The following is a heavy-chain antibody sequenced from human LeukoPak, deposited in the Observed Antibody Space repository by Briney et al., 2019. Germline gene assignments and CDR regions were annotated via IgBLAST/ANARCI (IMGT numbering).Heavy chain of an antibody. D-gene: IGHD3-10*01. CDR2: MNPNSGNT. J-gene: IGHJ5*02. Sequence: ASVKVSCKASGYTFTSYDINWVRQATGQGLEWMGWMNPNSGNTGYAQKFQGRVTITRNTSISTAYMELSSLRSEDTAVYYCARGFIREWELFSSWFDPWGQGTLVTVSS. V-gene: IGHV1-8*03. CDR3: ARGFIREWELFSSWFDP. CDR1: GYTFTSYD.